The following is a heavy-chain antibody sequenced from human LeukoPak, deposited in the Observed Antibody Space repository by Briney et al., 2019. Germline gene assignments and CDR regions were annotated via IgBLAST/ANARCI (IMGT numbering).Heavy chain of an antibody. D-gene: IGHD3-22*01. CDR3: ARDYYDSSGYYSRPLDY. CDR1: GGTFSSYA. Sequence: SVTVSCTASGGTFSSYAISWVRQAPGQGLEWMGGIIPIFGTANYAQKFQGRVTITADESTSTAYMELSSLRSEDTAVYYCARDYYDSSGYYSRPLDYWGQGTLVTVSS. CDR2: IIPIFGTA. V-gene: IGHV1-69*13. J-gene: IGHJ4*02.